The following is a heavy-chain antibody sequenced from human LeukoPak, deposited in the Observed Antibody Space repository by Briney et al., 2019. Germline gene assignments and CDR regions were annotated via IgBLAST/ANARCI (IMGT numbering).Heavy chain of an antibody. V-gene: IGHV4-39*01. CDR3: ARHGLSSGWYLGN. Sequence: SETLSLTCTVSGGSISSSSYYWGWIRQPPGKVLEWIGSIYYSGSTYYNPSLKSRVTISVDTSKNQFSLKLSSVTAADTAVYYCARHGLSSGWYLGNWGQGTLVTVSS. CDR1: GGSISSSSYY. D-gene: IGHD6-19*01. CDR2: IYYSGST. J-gene: IGHJ4*02.